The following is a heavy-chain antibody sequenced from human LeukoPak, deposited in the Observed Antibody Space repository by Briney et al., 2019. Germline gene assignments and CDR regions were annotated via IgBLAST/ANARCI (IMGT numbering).Heavy chain of an antibody. CDR1: GGSFRGYY. CDR2: INHSGST. D-gene: IGHD1-26*01. CDR3: ARGRGIVGATQTRFDY. Sequence: SETLSLTCAVYGGSFRGYYWSWIRQPPGKGLEWIGEINHSGSTNYNPSLKSRVTISVDTSKNQFSLKLSSVTAADTAVYYCARGRGIVGATQTRFDYWGQGTLVTVSS. V-gene: IGHV4-34*01. J-gene: IGHJ4*02.